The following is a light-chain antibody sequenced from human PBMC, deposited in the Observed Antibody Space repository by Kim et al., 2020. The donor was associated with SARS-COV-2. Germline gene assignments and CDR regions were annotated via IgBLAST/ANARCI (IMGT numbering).Light chain of an antibody. CDR2: QDS. CDR3: QAWDSSTWV. J-gene: IGLJ3*02. CDR1: KLGDKY. V-gene: IGLV3-1*01. Sequence: SYELTQPPSVSVSPGQTASITCSGDKLGDKYACWYQQKPGQSPVLVIYQDSKRPSGIPERFSGSNSGNTATLTISGTQAMDEADYYCQAWDSSTWVLGGG.